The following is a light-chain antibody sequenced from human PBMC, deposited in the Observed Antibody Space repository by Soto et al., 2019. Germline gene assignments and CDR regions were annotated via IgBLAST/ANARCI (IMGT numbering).Light chain of an antibody. V-gene: IGKV3-11*01. CDR3: QQRSNWPPWT. Sequence: IVLTHSPATLSFSPGERATLTFRASQSVSSFLAWYQQKPGQAPRLLIYGASIRATGIPARFSGSGSGTDFTLTISSLEPEDFAVYYCQQRSNWPPWTFGQGTKVDIK. CDR2: GAS. J-gene: IGKJ1*01. CDR1: QSVSSF.